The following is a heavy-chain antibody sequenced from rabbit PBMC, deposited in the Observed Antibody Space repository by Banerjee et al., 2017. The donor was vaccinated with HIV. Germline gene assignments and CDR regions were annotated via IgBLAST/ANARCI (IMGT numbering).Heavy chain of an antibody. V-gene: IGHV1S45*01. J-gene: IGHJ4*01. D-gene: IGHD6-1*01. Sequence: QEQLEESGGDLVKPEGSLTLTCTASGFDLSNKYVMCWVRQAPGKGLEWIACIATGSSRSTWYASWAKGRFTISKTSSTTVTLQMTSLTAADTATYFCGRDRDGDAGYGSLALWGPGTLVTVS. CDR1: GFDLSNKYV. CDR3: GRDRDGDAGYGSLAL. CDR2: IATGSSRST.